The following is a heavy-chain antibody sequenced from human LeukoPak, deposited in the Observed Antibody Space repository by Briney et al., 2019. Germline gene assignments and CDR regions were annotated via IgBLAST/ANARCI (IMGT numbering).Heavy chain of an antibody. CDR3: AKDVVWYCSGGSCYFDY. D-gene: IGHD2-15*01. V-gene: IGHV3-48*01. J-gene: IGHJ4*02. CDR1: GFSFSSYS. Sequence: GGSLRLSCTASGFSFSSYSMNWVRQAPGKGLEWVSYINSGGNTIHYAGSVKGRFTISRDNSKNTLYLQMNSLRAEDTAVYYCAKDVVWYCSGGSCYFDYWGQGTLVTVSS. CDR2: INSGGNTI.